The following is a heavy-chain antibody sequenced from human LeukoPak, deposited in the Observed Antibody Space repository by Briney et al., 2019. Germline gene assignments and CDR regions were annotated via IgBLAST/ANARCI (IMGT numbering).Heavy chain of an antibody. CDR2: INPSGGST. J-gene: IGHJ6*02. V-gene: IGHV1-46*01. CDR3: ARRYYAGMDV. CDR1: GYTFISYY. Sequence: ASVKVSCKAAGYTFISYYLHWGRQAPGQGLEWMGIINPSGGSTNYARKFQGRVTMTRDKSTSTVYMEVSSLRSEDTAVYYCARRYYAGMDVWGQGTTVTVSS.